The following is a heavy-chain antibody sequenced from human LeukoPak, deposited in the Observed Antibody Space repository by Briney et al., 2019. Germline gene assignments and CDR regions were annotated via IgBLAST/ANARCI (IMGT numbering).Heavy chain of an antibody. CDR2: VNDSGGT. V-gene: IGHV4-34*01. D-gene: IGHD6-13*01. CDR3: ARGPRAAAGNRIGLGY. J-gene: IGHJ4*02. Sequence: SETLSLTCAVYIDSFTNYYWNWIRQTPGKGLEWIGEVNDSGGTNINPSLRSRVILSVDTSKNQFSLKLSSVTAADTAVYYCARGPRAAAGNRIGLGYWGQGTLVTVSS. CDR1: IDSFTNYY.